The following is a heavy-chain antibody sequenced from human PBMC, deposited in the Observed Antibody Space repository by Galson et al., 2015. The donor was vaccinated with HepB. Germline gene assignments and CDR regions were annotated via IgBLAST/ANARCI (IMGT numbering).Heavy chain of an antibody. CDR2: ISPSGGST. Sequence: SVKVSCKASGSTFTSYYMHWVRQAPGQGLEWMGIISPSGGSTSYAQKFQGRVTMTRDTSTTTVYMELSSLRSDDTAVYFCARGFAAARSGAFEIWGQGTMVTVSS. CDR1: GSTFTSYY. D-gene: IGHD6-13*01. V-gene: IGHV1-46*01. J-gene: IGHJ3*02. CDR3: ARGFAAARSGAFEI.